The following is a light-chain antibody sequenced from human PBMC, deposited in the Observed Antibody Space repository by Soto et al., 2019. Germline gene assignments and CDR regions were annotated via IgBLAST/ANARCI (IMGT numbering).Light chain of an antibody. J-gene: IGKJ4*01. V-gene: IGKV3-11*01. Sequence: EIVLTKSLATLSLSPGERATLSCRASQSVSSYLAWYQQKPGQAPRLLIYDASNRATGIPARFSGRGSGTDFTLTISSLEPEDFAVYYCQQRSNWPGLTFGGGTKVDIK. CDR3: QQRSNWPGLT. CDR2: DAS. CDR1: QSVSSY.